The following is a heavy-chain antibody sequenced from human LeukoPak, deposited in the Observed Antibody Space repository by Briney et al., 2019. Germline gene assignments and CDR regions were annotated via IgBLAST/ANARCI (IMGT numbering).Heavy chain of an antibody. V-gene: IGHV4-59*12. CDR1: GDSISSYY. D-gene: IGHD3-22*01. J-gene: IGHJ5*02. CDR2: ICHSGST. Sequence: ASETLSLTCTVSGDSISSYYWSWIRQPPGKGLEWIGCICHSGSTNYNPSLKSRVTMSVDTSKNQFSLKLSSVTAADTAVYYCARDRLVWFDPWGQGTLVTVSS. CDR3: ARDRLVWFDP.